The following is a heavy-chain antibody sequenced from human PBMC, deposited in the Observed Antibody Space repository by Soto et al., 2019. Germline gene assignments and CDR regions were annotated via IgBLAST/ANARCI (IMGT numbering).Heavy chain of an antibody. V-gene: IGHV4-39*01. CDR2: IYYSGST. CDR1: GGSISSSSYY. J-gene: IGHJ5*02. D-gene: IGHD2-2*01. CDR3: ATEGYCSSTSCYAGDWFDP. Sequence: SETLSLTCTVSGGSISSSSYYWGWIRQPPGKGLEWIGSIYYSGSTYYNPSLKSRVTISVDTSKNQFSLKLSSVTAADTVVYYCATEGYCSSTSCYAGDWFDPWGQGTLVTVSS.